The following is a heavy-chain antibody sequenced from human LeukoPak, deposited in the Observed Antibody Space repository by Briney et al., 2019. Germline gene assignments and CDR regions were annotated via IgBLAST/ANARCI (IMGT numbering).Heavy chain of an antibody. J-gene: IGHJ6*03. CDR3: ARATSYYYYMDV. CDR1: GGSISSGDYY. CDR2: IYTSGST. V-gene: IGHV4-61*02. Sequence: PSETLSLTCTVSGGSISSGDYYWSWIRQPPGKGLEWIGRIYTSGSTNYNPSLKSRVTMSVDTSKNQFSLKLSSVTAADTAVYYCARATSYYYYMDVWGKGTTVTVSS.